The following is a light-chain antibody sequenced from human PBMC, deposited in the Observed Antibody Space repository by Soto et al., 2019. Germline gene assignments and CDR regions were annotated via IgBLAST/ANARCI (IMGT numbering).Light chain of an antibody. Sequence: AIRMTQSPSSLSASTGDRFTITCRASQGISSYLAWYQQKPGKAPKLLIYAASTLQSGVPSRFSGSGSGTDFTLTISCLQSEDFATYYCQQYYSYPPAFGQGTRLENK. CDR1: QGISSY. V-gene: IGKV1-8*01. J-gene: IGKJ5*01. CDR2: AAS. CDR3: QQYYSYPPA.